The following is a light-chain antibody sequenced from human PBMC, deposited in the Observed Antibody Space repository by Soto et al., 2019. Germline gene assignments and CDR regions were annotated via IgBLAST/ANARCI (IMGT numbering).Light chain of an antibody. V-gene: IGKV3-20*01. J-gene: IGKJ1*01. CDR3: QQYGNSRT. CDR2: GAS. Sequence: EIVLTQSPGTLSLSPGERASLSCRASGTVTSNYLAWYQQKPGQAPRVLIYGASGRATGIPERFSGSGSGTDFPLTISRLEPEDFAVYYCQQYGNSRTFGQGTKVE. CDR1: GTVTSNY.